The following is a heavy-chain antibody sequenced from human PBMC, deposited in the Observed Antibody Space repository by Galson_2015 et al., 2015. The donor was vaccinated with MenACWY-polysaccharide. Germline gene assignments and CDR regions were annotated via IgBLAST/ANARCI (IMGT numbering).Heavy chain of an antibody. V-gene: IGHV4-4*07. CDR3: ARRSLGDWYFDL. D-gene: IGHD3-16*01. CDR2: IHASGST. J-gene: IGHJ2*01. CDR1: NGSITSYY. Sequence: LSLTCTVSNGSITSYYWSWIRQPAGKGLEWIGRIHASGSTTYNPSFKSRVTMSVDMSKNQFSLRLTSVTAADSAAYHCARRSLGDWYFDLWGRGTLVTVSS.